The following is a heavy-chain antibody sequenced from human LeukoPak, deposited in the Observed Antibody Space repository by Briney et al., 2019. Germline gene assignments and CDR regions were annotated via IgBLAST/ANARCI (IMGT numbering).Heavy chain of an antibody. V-gene: IGHV3-11*01. Sequence: GGSLRLSCAASGFTFSDYYMSWIREAPGTGLEGGSYISSSGSTIYYADSVKGRFTISRDNSRNTLYLQMNSLRAEDTAVYYCAKDWLRSLYSSSPGGYFDYWGQGTLVTVSS. CDR3: AKDWLRSLYSSSPGGYFDY. CDR2: ISSSGSTI. CDR1: GFTFSDYY. J-gene: IGHJ4*02. D-gene: IGHD6-13*01.